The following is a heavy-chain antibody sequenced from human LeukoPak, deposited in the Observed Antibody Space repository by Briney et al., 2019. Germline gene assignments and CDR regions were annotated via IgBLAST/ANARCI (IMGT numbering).Heavy chain of an antibody. Sequence: GGSLRLSCAASGFTFSSYEMNWVRQAPGKGLERVSNISSSGSTIYYADSVKGRFTISRDNTKNSVYLQMNSLRAEDTAIYYCARDHDYWGQGTLVTVSS. CDR3: ARDHDY. V-gene: IGHV3-48*03. J-gene: IGHJ4*02. CDR2: ISSSGSTI. CDR1: GFTFSSYE.